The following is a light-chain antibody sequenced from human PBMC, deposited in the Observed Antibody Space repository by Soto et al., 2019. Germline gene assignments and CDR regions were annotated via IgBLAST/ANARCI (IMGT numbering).Light chain of an antibody. Sequence: QSVLTQPPSASGTRGQRVTISCSGSSSNIGRNAVNWYQQLPGTVPKLLIYGNYQRPSGVPDRFSGSESATSASLAISGLQSEDEADYYCAAWDDSLKSWVFGGGTKLTVL. J-gene: IGLJ3*02. CDR1: SSNIGRNA. CDR2: GNY. V-gene: IGLV1-44*01. CDR3: AAWDDSLKSWV.